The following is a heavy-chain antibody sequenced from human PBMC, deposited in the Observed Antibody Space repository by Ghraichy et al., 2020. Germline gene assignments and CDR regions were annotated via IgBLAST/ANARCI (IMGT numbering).Heavy chain of an antibody. CDR1: GFAVDRNY. J-gene: IGHJ4*02. Sequence: GESLRLSCAVSGFAVDRNYMTWVRQAPGKGLEWVSFMYSGGATHYTDSVTGRFIVSRDNSRNTLYLQMNSLRAEDTAIYYCARVSGELYLYSDYWGQGTPVTVSS. D-gene: IGHD3-10*01. CDR2: MYSGGAT. V-gene: IGHV3-53*01. CDR3: ARVSGELYLYSDY.